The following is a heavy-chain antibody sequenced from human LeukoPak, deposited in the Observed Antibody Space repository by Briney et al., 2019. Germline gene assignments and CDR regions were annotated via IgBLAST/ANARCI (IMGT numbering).Heavy chain of an antibody. CDR3: AKENGYSSGCYDY. J-gene: IGHJ4*02. CDR1: GFTFSSYG. D-gene: IGHD6-19*01. CDR2: IWYDGSNK. Sequence: GGSLRLSCAASGFTFSSYGMHWVRQAPGKGLEWVAVIWYDGSNKYYADSVKGRFTISRDNSKNTLYLQMNSLRAEDTAVYYCAKENGYSSGCYDYWGQGTLVTVSS. V-gene: IGHV3-33*06.